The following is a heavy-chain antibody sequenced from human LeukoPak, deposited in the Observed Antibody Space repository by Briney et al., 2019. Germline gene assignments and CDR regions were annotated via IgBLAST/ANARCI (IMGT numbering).Heavy chain of an antibody. CDR2: ISSSSSYI. D-gene: IGHD2-2*01. CDR1: GFTFSSYS. CDR3: ARVVTSPPLFVIDY. J-gene: IGHJ4*02. Sequence: GGSLGLSCAASGFTFSSYSMNWVRQAPGKGLEWVSSISSSSSYIYYADSVKGRFTISRDDAKNSLYLQMNSLRAEDTVVYYCARVVTSPPLFVIDYWGQGTLVTVSS. V-gene: IGHV3-21*01.